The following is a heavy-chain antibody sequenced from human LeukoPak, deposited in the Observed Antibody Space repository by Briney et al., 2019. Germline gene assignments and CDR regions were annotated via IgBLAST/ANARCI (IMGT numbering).Heavy chain of an antibody. CDR3: TRGYSGYDSPFDY. D-gene: IGHD5-12*01. CDR2: IYPGDSDT. J-gene: IGHJ4*02. CDR1: GYSFTSYW. V-gene: IGHV5-51*01. Sequence: GESLKISCKGSGYSFTSYWIGWVRQMPGKGLEWMGIIYPGDSDTRYSPSFQGQVTISADKSISTAYLQWSSLKASGTAMYYCTRGYSGYDSPFDYWGQGTLVTVSS.